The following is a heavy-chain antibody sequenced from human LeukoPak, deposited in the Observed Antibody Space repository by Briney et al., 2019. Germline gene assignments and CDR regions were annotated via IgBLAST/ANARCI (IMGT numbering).Heavy chain of an antibody. J-gene: IGHJ6*03. CDR2: IRYDGSNK. CDR1: GFSFNTYW. Sequence: PGGSLRLSCAASGFSFNTYWMNWVRQAPGKGLEWVAFIRYDGSNKYYADSVKGRFTISRDNSKNTLYLQMNSLRAEDTAVYYCAEGLSDYYYYMDVWGKGTTVTVSS. CDR3: AEGLSDYYYYMDV. V-gene: IGHV3-30*02. D-gene: IGHD2-15*01.